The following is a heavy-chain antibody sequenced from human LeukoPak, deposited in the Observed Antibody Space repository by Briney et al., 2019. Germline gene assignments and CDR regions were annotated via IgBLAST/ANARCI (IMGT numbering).Heavy chain of an antibody. J-gene: IGHJ4*02. CDR3: ARGADY. CDR2: VSSSGSII. V-gene: IGHV3-48*03. CDR1: GFTFSSYS. Sequence: GGSLRLSCAASGFTFSSYSMNWVRQAPGEGLEWVSYVSSSGSIIYYADSLRGRFIISRDNAKNSLYLQMNSLRAEDTAVYYCARGADYWGQGTLVTVSS.